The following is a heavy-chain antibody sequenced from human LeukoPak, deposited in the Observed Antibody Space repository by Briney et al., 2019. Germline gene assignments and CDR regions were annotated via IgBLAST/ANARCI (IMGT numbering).Heavy chain of an antibody. CDR3: AREGTTGWAF. J-gene: IGHJ4*02. V-gene: IGHV4-59*01. D-gene: IGHD1-1*01. CDR2: IYSSGST. Sequence: SETLSLTCTVFGGSISSLYWSWIRQPPGKGLEWIGYIYSSGSTKYNPSLKSRVTMSVDTSKNQFSLKLSSVTAADTAVYFCAREGTTGWAFWGPGTLVTVSS. CDR1: GGSISSLY.